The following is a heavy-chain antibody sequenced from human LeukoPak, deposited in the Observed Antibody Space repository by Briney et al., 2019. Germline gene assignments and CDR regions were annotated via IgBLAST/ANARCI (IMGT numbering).Heavy chain of an antibody. CDR3: ARGGSIAARPIDY. CDR1: GFTFSSYA. Sequence: PGGSLRLSCGASGFTFSSYAMSWVREAPGKGLEYVSAISSNGGSTYYANSVKGRFTISRDNSKNTLFLQMGSLRAEDMAVYYCARGGSIAARPIDYWGQGTLVTVSS. V-gene: IGHV3-64*01. D-gene: IGHD6-6*01. J-gene: IGHJ4*02. CDR2: ISSNGGST.